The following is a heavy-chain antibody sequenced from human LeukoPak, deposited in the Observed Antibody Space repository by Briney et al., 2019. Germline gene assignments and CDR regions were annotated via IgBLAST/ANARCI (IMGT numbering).Heavy chain of an antibody. CDR1: GFTFSSYG. J-gene: IGHJ4*02. Sequence: GGSLRLSCAASGFTFSSYGMHWVRQAPGKGLEWVAVIWFDGDNKYYADSAKGRFTISRDNSKNTLYLQMNSLRAEDTAVYYCAKDLTWMLGRFDSWGQGTLVTVSS. CDR2: IWFDGDNK. CDR3: AKDLTWMLGRFDS. V-gene: IGHV3-33*06. D-gene: IGHD2-2*03.